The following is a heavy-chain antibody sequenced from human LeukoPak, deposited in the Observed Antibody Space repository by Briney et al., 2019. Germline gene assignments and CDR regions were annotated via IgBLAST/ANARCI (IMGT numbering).Heavy chain of an antibody. V-gene: IGHV5-10-1*01. Sequence: GESLKISCKGSGYSFTSYWISWVRQMPGKGLEWMGRIDPSDSYTKYSPSFQGHVTISADKSISTAYLQWSSLKASDTAMYYCARLPRHCSGGSCHSINHWGQGTLVTVSS. J-gene: IGHJ5*02. CDR3: ARLPRHCSGGSCHSINH. D-gene: IGHD2-15*01. CDR1: GYSFTSYW. CDR2: IDPSDSYT.